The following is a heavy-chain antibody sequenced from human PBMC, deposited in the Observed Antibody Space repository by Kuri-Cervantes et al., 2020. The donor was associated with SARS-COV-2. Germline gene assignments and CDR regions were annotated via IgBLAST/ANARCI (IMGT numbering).Heavy chain of an antibody. CDR1: GGSISSSSYY. J-gene: IGHJ4*02. CDR3: ASGGVVPVSFDY. Sequence: SETLSLTCTVSGGSISSSSYYWGWIRQPPGKGLEWIGSIYYSGSTYYNPSLKSRVTISVDTSKNQFSLKLSSVTAADTAVYYCASGGVVPVSFDYWGQGTLVTVSS. CDR2: IYYSGST. V-gene: IGHV4-39*07. D-gene: IGHD2-21*01.